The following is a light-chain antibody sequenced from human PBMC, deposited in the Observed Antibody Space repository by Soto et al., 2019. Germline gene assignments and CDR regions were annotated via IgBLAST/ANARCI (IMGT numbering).Light chain of an antibody. V-gene: IGLV2-14*01. CDR3: SSYTNNGDPV. Sequence: QSVLTQPASVSGSPGQSITIFCTGTNSDVGGYNYVSWYHQHPGKAPKLIIYGVTNRPSGVSDRFSGSKSGYTASLTISGLRAEDEADYYCSSYTNNGDPVLGHGTKVT. CDR2: GVT. CDR1: NSDVGGYNY. J-gene: IGLJ1*01.